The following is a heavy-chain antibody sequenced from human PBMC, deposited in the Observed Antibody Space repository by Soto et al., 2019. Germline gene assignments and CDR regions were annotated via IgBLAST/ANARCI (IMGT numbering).Heavy chain of an antibody. Sequence: GGSLRLSCAASGFTFSSYWMSWVRQAPGKGLEWVANIKQDGSEKYYVDSVKGRNTNTRDNAKNTLYLQKNSLRDEGAAGYYCARTTGDDAFDIWGQGTMVTVSS. J-gene: IGHJ3*02. D-gene: IGHD7-27*01. CDR1: GFTFSSYW. V-gene: IGHV3-7*01. CDR2: IKQDGSEK. CDR3: ARTTGDDAFDI.